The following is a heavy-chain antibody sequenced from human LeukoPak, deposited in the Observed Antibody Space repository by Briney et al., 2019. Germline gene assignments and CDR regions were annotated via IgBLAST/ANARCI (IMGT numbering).Heavy chain of an antibody. V-gene: IGHV3-48*01. D-gene: IGHD3-10*01. CDR1: GFTFRTYA. Sequence: PGGSLRLSCAASGFTFRTYAMSWVRQAPGKGLEWVSYISSSSSTIYYADSVKGRFTISRDNAKNSLYLQMNSLRAEDTAVYYCARDRLQRASELDYWGQGTLVTVSS. CDR2: ISSSSSTI. J-gene: IGHJ4*02. CDR3: ARDRLQRASELDY.